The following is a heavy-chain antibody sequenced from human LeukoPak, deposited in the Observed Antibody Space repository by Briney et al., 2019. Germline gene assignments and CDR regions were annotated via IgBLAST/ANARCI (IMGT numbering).Heavy chain of an antibody. CDR2: FHPEDGET. V-gene: IGHV1-24*01. Sequence: ASVKLPCKVSGYTLTELTIHWVRQAPGKGHDWKGGFHPEDGETIYAQKFQGRVTMTEDTSTDTAYMKLSSLRSEDTAVYYCATGYGSGGAAFDYWGQGTLVTVSS. CDR1: GYTLTELT. CDR3: ATGYGSGGAAFDY. D-gene: IGHD3-10*01. J-gene: IGHJ4*02.